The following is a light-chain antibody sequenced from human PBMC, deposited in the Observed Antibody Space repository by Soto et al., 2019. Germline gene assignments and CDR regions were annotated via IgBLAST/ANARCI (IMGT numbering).Light chain of an antibody. CDR2: AAS. Sequence: DIQMTQSPSSLSASVGDRVTITCRASQSISSYLNWYQQKPGKAPKLLIYAASSLQSGVTSRCSGSGSGTDFTLTIRSFQPEYFATYYCQQSYSTPRTFGQGTKVEIK. J-gene: IGKJ1*01. CDR3: QQSYSTPRT. V-gene: IGKV1-39*01. CDR1: QSISSY.